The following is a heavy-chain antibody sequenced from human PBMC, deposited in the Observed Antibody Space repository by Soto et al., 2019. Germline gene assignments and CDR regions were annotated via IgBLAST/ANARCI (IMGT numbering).Heavy chain of an antibody. V-gene: IGHV1-3*01. CDR1: GYTFSNYI. Sequence: QVQLVQSGAEVKKSGASVKVSCKDSGYTFSNYITHWVRQAPGERLEWMGWINAANGNTKYSQKSQGRVTITRDTSATTIYMELSSLRSEDTGVYYCAKVPAVAGMLALDFWGQGTLVTVSS. J-gene: IGHJ4*02. D-gene: IGHD6-19*01. CDR3: AKVPAVAGMLALDF. CDR2: INAANGNT.